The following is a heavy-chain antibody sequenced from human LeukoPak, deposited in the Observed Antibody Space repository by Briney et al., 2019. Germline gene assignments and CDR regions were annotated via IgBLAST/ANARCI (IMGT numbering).Heavy chain of an antibody. CDR2: IYYSGST. J-gene: IGHJ4*02. Sequence: PSETLSLTCTVSGGSISSSNFYWGWIRQPPGKGLEWIGSIYYSGSTYYNPSLKSRVTISVDTSKNQFSLKLSSMTAADTAVYYCARQTGSGLFILPGGQGTLVTVSS. CDR3: ARQTGSGLFILP. V-gene: IGHV4-39*07. D-gene: IGHD3/OR15-3a*01. CDR1: GGSISSSNFY.